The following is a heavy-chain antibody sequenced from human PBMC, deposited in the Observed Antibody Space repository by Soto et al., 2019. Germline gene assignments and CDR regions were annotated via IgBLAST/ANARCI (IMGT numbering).Heavy chain of an antibody. CDR3: AKAERPTMVRGETTFDY. D-gene: IGHD3-10*01. Sequence: GGSLRLSCAVSGFTFSSYAMGWVRQAPGKGLEWVAVITYDGSSKYYADSVKGRFTISRDNSKNTLYLQMNSLRAEDTAVYYCAKAERPTMVRGETTFDYWGQGTLVTVSS. CDR1: GFTFSSYA. CDR2: ITYDGSSK. J-gene: IGHJ4*02. V-gene: IGHV3-30*18.